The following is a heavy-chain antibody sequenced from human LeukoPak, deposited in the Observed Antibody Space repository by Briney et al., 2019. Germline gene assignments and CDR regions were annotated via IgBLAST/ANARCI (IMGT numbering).Heavy chain of an antibody. V-gene: IGHV3-21*01. D-gene: IGHD6-13*01. J-gene: IGHJ6*03. CDR1: GFTFSSYS. CDR2: ISSSSSYI. CDR3: ARVNPYSSSWYYYYYMDV. Sequence: GGSVRLSCAASGFTFSSYSMNWIRQAPGKGLEWVSSISSSSSYIYYADSVKGRFTISRDNAKNSLYLQMNSLRAEDTAVYYCARVNPYSSSWYYYYYMDVWGKGTTVTVSS.